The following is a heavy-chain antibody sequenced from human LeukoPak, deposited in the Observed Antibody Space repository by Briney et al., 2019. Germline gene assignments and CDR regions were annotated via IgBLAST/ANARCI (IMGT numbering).Heavy chain of an antibody. CDR2: INHSGST. D-gene: IGHD2-8*01. CDR3: AKNGQSGFSFDP. CDR1: GGSFSGYY. J-gene: IGHJ5*02. Sequence: PSETLSLTCAVYGGSFSGYYWSWIRQPPGKGLEWIGEINHSGSTNYNPSLKSRVTISVDTSKNQFSLKLSSVTAADTAVYYCAKNGQSGFSFDPWGQGTLVTVSS. V-gene: IGHV4-34*01.